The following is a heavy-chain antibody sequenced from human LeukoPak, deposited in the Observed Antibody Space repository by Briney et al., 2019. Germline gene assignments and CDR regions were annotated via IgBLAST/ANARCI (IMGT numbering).Heavy chain of an antibody. J-gene: IGHJ4*02. CDR3: ARIPGPTGAIDY. Sequence: ASVKVSCKASGDTFTGYYMHWVRQAPGQGLEWMGWINPNSGGKNYAQKFQGRVTMTRDTSISTAYMELSRLRSDDTAVYYWARIPGPTGAIDYWGQGTLVTVSS. CDR1: GDTFTGYY. V-gene: IGHV1-2*02. CDR2: INPNSGGK.